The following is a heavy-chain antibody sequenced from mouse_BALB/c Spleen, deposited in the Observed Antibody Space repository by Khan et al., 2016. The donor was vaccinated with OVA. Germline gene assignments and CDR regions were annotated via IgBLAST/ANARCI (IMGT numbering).Heavy chain of an antibody. CDR1: GFTFSNYG. J-gene: IGHJ2*01. Sequence: EVELVESGGGFVKPGGSLKLSCAASGFTFSNYGLSWVRQTPEKSLEWVATISSGGSFTYYPDSVKGRFTISRDNAENTLYLQMSSLRSEDTAMYYCERTPGYYGSGYFDYWGQGTTLTVSS. V-gene: IGHV5-9-3*01. CDR3: ERTPGYYGSGYFDY. CDR2: ISSGGSFT. D-gene: IGHD1-1*01.